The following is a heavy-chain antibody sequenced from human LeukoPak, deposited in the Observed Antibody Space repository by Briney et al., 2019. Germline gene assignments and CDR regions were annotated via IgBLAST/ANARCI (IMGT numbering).Heavy chain of an antibody. CDR1: GGSISRHSYY. V-gene: IGHV4-39*01. J-gene: IGHJ5*02. Sequence: SETLPLTCRVSGGSISRHSYYWGWMRQPPGKGLAWIGNIYYSGCTYYNPPLKSRVTIYVDTSKNQFSLKLSSVTAADTAVYYSASRLSCNDIFTGYYNVDGWFGPWGQGTLVTVSS. D-gene: IGHD3-9*01. CDR2: IYYSGCT. CDR3: ASRLSCNDIFTGYYNVDGWFGP.